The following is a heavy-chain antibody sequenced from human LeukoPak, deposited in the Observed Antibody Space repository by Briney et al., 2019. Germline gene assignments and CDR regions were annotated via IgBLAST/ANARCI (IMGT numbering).Heavy chain of an antibody. J-gene: IGHJ2*01. CDR3: ARDRYGVFDL. CDR2: IYHSGST. V-gene: IGHV4-59*12. D-gene: IGHD4-17*01. Sequence: SETLSLTCTVSGGSISSYYWSWIRQPPGKGLEWIGYIYHSGSTYYNPSLKSRVTISVDRSKNQFSLKLSSVPAADTAVYYCARDRYGVFDLWGRGTLVTVSS. CDR1: GGSISSYY.